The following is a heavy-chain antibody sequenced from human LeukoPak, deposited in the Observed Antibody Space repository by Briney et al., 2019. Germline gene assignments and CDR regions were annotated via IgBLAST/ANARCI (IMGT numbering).Heavy chain of an antibody. CDR1: GGSISSYY. CDR3: ARSSYFSGWFFDY. CDR2: IFSSGIT. V-gene: IGHV4-59*01. D-gene: IGHD6-19*01. Sequence: SGTLSLTCTVSGGSISSYYWNWIRQPPGKGLEWIGYIFSSGITNYNPSLQSRVTISVDTSKNQFPLKVASVTAADTAVYYCARSSYFSGWFFDYWGQGTLVTVSS. J-gene: IGHJ4*02.